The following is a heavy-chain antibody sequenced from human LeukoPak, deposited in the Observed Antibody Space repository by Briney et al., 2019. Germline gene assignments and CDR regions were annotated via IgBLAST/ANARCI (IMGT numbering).Heavy chain of an antibody. J-gene: IGHJ4*02. CDR2: INSDGSST. Sequence: GGSLRLSCVASGFTFSSYWMHWVRQAPGQGLVWVSRINSDGSSTSYAESVKGRLTISRDNAKNTPYLQMNGLRAEDTAVYYCARGASGSSWFGGFDFWGQGTLVTVSS. CDR3: ARGASGSSWFGGFDF. V-gene: IGHV3-74*01. D-gene: IGHD6-13*01. CDR1: GFTFSSYW.